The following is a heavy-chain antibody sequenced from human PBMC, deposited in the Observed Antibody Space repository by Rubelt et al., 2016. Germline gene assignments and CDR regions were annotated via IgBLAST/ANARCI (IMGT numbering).Heavy chain of an antibody. J-gene: IGHJ5*02. D-gene: IGHD6-13*01. CDR3: ASMYSSSWYRGWFDP. V-gene: IGHV1-3*01. CDR1: GYTFTSYA. Sequence: QVQLVQSGAEVKKPGASVKVSCKASGYTFTSYAMHWVRQAPGQRLEWMGWINAGNGNTKYSQKPRVRGTLTTDTSTSTAYMELRSLRSDDTAVYYCASMYSSSWYRGWFDPWGQGTLVTVSS. CDR2: INAGNGNT.